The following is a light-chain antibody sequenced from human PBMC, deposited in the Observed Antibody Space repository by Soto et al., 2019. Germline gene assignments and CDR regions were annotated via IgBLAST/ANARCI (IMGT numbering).Light chain of an antibody. V-gene: IGLV2-23*01. J-gene: IGLJ3*02. CDR2: EGS. CDR3: CSYAGSSTP. Sequence: ALTQPASVSGSPGQSITISCTGTSSDVGSYNLVSWYQQHPGKAPKLMIYEGSKRPSGVSNRFSGSKSGNTASLTISGLQAEDEADYYCCSYAGSSTPFGGGTKLTVL. CDR1: SSDVGSYNL.